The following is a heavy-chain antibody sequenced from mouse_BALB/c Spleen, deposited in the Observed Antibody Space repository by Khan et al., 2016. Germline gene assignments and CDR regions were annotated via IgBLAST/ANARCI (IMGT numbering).Heavy chain of an antibody. V-gene: IGHV2-9*02. CDR1: GFSLTNSG. CDR2: IWAGGST. Sequence: QVQLKESGPGLVAPSQSLSIPCTVSGFSLTNSGVHWVRQPPRKGLDWLGVIWAGGSTDYNSALMSRLSITRDTTQNQVFLKMNSLQTDDTAMYYCARDDQDFDAWFASWGQGTLVTVSA. CDR3: ARDDQDFDAWFAS. J-gene: IGHJ3*01.